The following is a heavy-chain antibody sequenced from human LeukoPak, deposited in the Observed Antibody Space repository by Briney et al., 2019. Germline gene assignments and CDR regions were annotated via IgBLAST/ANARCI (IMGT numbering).Heavy chain of an antibody. CDR3: ARDGKGYCSGGSCYNAFDI. Sequence: SAKVSCKASAGTSSSYAISWVRQAPGQGLEWMGGIIPIFGTANYAQKFQGRVTITADESTSTAYMELSSLRSEDTAVYYCARDGKGYCSGGSCYNAFDIWGQGTMVTVSS. D-gene: IGHD2-15*01. CDR1: AGTSSSYA. V-gene: IGHV1-69*01. CDR2: IIPIFGTA. J-gene: IGHJ3*02.